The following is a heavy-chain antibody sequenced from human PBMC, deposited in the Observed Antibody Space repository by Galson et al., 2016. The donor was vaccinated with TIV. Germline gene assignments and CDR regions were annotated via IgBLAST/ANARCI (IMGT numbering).Heavy chain of an antibody. V-gene: IGHV4-39*01. CDR3: VRRKAMVRWGFDY. D-gene: IGHD3-10*01. CDR2: IFYTGST. Sequence: LSLTCSVSGGSINSGRYYWGWIRQPPGKGLEWLGSIFYTGSTHGNPSLESRLTISVDTFKSQFSLKLRPVSAADTAVYYCVRRKAMVRWGFDYWGHGILVTVSS. J-gene: IGHJ4*01. CDR1: GGSINSGRYY.